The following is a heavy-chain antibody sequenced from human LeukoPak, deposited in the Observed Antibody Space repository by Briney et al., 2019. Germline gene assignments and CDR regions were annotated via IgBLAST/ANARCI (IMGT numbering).Heavy chain of an antibody. CDR2: VSDSSGDI. D-gene: IGHD3-10*01. J-gene: IGHJ4*02. CDR1: GFTVSSNY. Sequence: GGSLRLSCAASGFTVSSNYMSWVRQAPGKGLEWVSSVSDSSGDIYYADSVKGRFTISRDNARNSLYLQMNSLRPEDTAVYYCARDGVRGEALDYWGQGTLVTVSS. V-gene: IGHV3-21*01. CDR3: ARDGVRGEALDY.